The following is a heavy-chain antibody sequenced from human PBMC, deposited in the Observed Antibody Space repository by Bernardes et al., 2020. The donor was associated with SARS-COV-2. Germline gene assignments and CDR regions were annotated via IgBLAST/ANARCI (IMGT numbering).Heavy chain of an antibody. Sequence: GGSLRLSCAASGFTFSSYAMNWVRQAPGKGLEWVSAISGSGGSTYYADSVKGRFTISRDNSKNTLYLQMNSLRAEDTAVYYCAKGTTMVIVVYFDYWGQGTLVTVSS. CDR2: ISGSGGST. V-gene: IGHV3-23*01. J-gene: IGHJ4*02. CDR1: GFTFSSYA. D-gene: IGHD3-22*01. CDR3: AKGTTMVIVVYFDY.